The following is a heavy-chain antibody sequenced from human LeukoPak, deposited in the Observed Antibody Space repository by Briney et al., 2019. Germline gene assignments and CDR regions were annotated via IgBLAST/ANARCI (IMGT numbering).Heavy chain of an antibody. V-gene: IGHV3-15*01. CDR2: IKSKTDGGTT. D-gene: IGHD3-3*01. Sequence: KAGGSLRLSCAASGFTFGSNAMSWVRQAPGKGLEWVGRIKSKTDGGTTDYAAPVKGRFTISRDDSKNTLYLQMNSLKTEDTAVYYCTTVYYDFWSGYLDYFDYWGQGTLVTVSS. J-gene: IGHJ4*02. CDR3: TTVYYDFWSGYLDYFDY. CDR1: GFTFGSNA.